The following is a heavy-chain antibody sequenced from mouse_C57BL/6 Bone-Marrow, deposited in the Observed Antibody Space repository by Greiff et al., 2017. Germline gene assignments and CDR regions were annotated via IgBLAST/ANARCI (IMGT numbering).Heavy chain of an antibody. J-gene: IGHJ2*01. CDR3: ARRGGLDY. CDR2: INPNNGGI. V-gene: IGHV1-22*01. Sequence: VHVKQSGPELVKPGASVKMSCKASGYTFTDYNMHWVKQSHGKSLEWIGYINPNNGGISYNQKFKGKATLTVNKSSSTAYMELRSLTSEDSAVYYCARRGGLDYGDQGTTLTVSS. CDR1: GYTFTDYN.